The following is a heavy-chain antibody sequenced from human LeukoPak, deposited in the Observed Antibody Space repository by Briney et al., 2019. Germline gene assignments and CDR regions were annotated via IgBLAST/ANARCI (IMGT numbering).Heavy chain of an antibody. D-gene: IGHD3-10*01. CDR1: GYTFTSYD. Sequence: GASVKVSCKASGYTFTSYDINWVRQATGQGPEWMGWMNPNSGNTGYAQKFQGRVTMTRNTSISTAYMELSSLRSEDTAVYYCARGRFDYGSGTDFDYWGQGTLVTVSS. J-gene: IGHJ4*02. CDR2: MNPNSGNT. CDR3: ARGRFDYGSGTDFDY. V-gene: IGHV1-8*01.